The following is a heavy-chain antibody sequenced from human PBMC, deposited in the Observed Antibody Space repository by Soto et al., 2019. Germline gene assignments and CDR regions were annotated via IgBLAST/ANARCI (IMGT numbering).Heavy chain of an antibody. CDR2: IYYSGST. D-gene: IGHD5-12*01. J-gene: IGHJ6*02. Sequence: SETLSLTCTVSGGSISSSSYYWGWIRQPPGKGLEWIGSIYYSGSTYYNPSLKSRVTISVDTSKNQFSLKLSSVTAADTAVYYCALLSGYDLDYYYGMDVWGQGTTVTVYS. CDR3: ALLSGYDLDYYYGMDV. V-gene: IGHV4-39*01. CDR1: GGSISSSSYY.